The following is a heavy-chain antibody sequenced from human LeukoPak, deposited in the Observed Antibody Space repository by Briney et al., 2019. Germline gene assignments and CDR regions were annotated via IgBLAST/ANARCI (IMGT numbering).Heavy chain of an antibody. J-gene: IGHJ3*02. CDR3: ARETPVITIPDALDI. CDR2: ISSDGSTI. Sequence: GGSLRLSCVVSGFTFSTYWMSWVRQTPGKGLEWLSYISSDGSTIYYADSVKGRFTISRDNAKNSLYLQMDSLRADDTAVYYCARETPVITIPDALDIWGQGTMVTVSS. V-gene: IGHV3-48*04. CDR1: GFTFSTYW. D-gene: IGHD2-2*02.